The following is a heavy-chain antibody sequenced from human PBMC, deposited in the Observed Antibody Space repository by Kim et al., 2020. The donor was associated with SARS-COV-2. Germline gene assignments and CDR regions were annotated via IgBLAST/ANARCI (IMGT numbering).Heavy chain of an antibody. CDR3: ARDEIAAAPDDYYGMDV. D-gene: IGHD6-13*01. V-gene: IGHV4-4*07. Sequence: SETLSLTCTVSGGSISSYYWSWIRQPAGKGLEWIGRIYTSGSTNYNPSLKSRVTMSVDTSKNQFSLKLSSVTAVDTAVYYCARDEIAAAPDDYYGMDVWGKGTTVTVSS. CDR2: IYTSGST. CDR1: GGSISSYY. J-gene: IGHJ6*04.